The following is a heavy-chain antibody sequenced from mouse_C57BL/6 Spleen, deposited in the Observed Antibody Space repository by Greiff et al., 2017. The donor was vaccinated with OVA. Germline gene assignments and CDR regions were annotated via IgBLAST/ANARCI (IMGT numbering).Heavy chain of an antibody. D-gene: IGHD4-1*01. V-gene: IGHV1-82*01. CDR1: GYALSSSW. CDR3: ASLTESFAY. J-gene: IGHJ3*01. CDR2: IYPGDGDT. Sequence: VQLQQSGPELVKPGASVKISCKASGYALSSSWMNWVKQRPGKGLEWIGRIYPGDGDTNYNGKFKGKATLTADKSSSTAYMQLSSLTSEDSAVYFCASLTESFAYWGQGTLVTVSA.